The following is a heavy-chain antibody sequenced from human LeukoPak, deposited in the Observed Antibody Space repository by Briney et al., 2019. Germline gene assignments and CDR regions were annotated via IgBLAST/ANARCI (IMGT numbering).Heavy chain of an antibody. V-gene: IGHV1-24*01. Sequence: GASVKVSCKVSGYTLTELSMHWMRQAPGKGLEWMGGFDPEDGETIYAQKFQGRVTMTEDTSTDTAYMELSSLRSEDTAVYYCATDDSAIAVAGFFDYWGQGTLVTVSS. CDR2: FDPEDGET. CDR1: GYTLTELS. D-gene: IGHD6-19*01. CDR3: ATDDSAIAVAGFFDY. J-gene: IGHJ4*02.